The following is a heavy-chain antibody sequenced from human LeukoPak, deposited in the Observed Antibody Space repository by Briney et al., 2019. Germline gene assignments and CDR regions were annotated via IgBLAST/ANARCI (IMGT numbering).Heavy chain of an antibody. D-gene: IGHD3-22*01. J-gene: IGHJ4*02. CDR2: ISSSGSTI. Sequence: GGSLRLSCAASGFTFSDYYMSWIRQAPGKGLEWVSYISSSGSTIYYADSVKGRFTISRDNAKNSLYLQMNSLRAEDTAVYYCARDYASRYYDSSGYGYFDYWGQGTLVTVSS. V-gene: IGHV3-11*04. CDR1: GFTFSDYY. CDR3: ARDYASRYYDSSGYGYFDY.